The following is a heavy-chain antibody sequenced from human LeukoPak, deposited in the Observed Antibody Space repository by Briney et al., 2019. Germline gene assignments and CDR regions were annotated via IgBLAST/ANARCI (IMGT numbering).Heavy chain of an antibody. J-gene: IGHJ4*02. CDR2: INPSGGST. V-gene: IGHV1-46*01. CDR1: GYTFTSYY. CDR3: ARDGVTIAVAGKYYFDY. D-gene: IGHD6-19*01. Sequence: GASVKVSCKASGYTFTSYYMHWVRQAPGQGLEWMGIINPSGGSTSYAQKFQGRVTMTRDTSTSTVYMELSSLRSEDTAVYYCARDGVTIAVAGKYYFDYWGQGTLVTVSS.